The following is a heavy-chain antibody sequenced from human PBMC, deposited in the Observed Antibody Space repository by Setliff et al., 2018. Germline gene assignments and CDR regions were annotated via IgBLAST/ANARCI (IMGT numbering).Heavy chain of an antibody. D-gene: IGHD3-10*01. CDR3: ARDNRARHYMDV. CDR2: ILFSGDT. CDR1: GGSIINSYY. J-gene: IGHJ6*03. V-gene: IGHV4-38-2*02. Sequence: SETLSLTCTVSGGSIINSYYWSWIRQPAGKGLEWIVRILFSGDTYYNPSLNSRVTISADTSKNQFSLNLSSVTAADTAVYYCARDNRARHYMDVWGNGTTVTVSS.